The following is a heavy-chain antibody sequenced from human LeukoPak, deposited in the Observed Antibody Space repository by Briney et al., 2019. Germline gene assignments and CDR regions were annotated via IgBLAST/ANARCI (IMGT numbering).Heavy chain of an antibody. CDR2: ISYDGGTI. V-gene: IGHV3-30*18. D-gene: IGHD1-26*01. J-gene: IGHJ4*02. CDR3: AKGVGSTGSYFDY. CDR1: GFTFSSYG. Sequence: PGGSLRLSCAASGFTFSSYGIHWVRQAPGKGLEWVAVISYDGGTIYYADSVKGRFTISRDNSKDTLYLQMNGLRADDTAVYYCAKGVGSTGSYFDYWGQGTLVTVSS.